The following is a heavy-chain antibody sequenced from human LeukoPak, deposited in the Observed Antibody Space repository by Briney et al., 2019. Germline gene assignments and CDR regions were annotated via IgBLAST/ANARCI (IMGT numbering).Heavy chain of an antibody. CDR2: ISGSGGCT. V-gene: IGHV3-23*01. CDR1: GFTCSYSA. J-gene: IGHJ4*02. D-gene: IGHD5-24*01. Sequence: GGSLRLSCADSGFTCSYSAMSWVRQAPGKGLEWVSVISGSGGCTYYADSVKGRLTISRDNSKKTLFVQMNSLRAEDTAVYYCARDPSRDGYNFDYWGQGTLVTVSS. CDR3: ARDPSRDGYNFDY.